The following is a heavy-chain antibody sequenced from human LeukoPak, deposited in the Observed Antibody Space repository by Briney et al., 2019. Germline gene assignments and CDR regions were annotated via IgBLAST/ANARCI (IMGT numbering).Heavy chain of an antibody. J-gene: IGHJ6*03. Sequence: PSETLSLTCAVYGGSFSGYYWSWIRQPPGKGLERIGEINHSGSTNYNPSLKSRVTISVDTSKNQFSLKLSSVTAADTAVYYCARGRYYYDSSGSGYYYYMDVWGKGTTVTVSS. CDR3: ARGRYYYDSSGSGYYYYMDV. CDR2: INHSGST. V-gene: IGHV4-34*01. D-gene: IGHD3-22*01. CDR1: GGSFSGYY.